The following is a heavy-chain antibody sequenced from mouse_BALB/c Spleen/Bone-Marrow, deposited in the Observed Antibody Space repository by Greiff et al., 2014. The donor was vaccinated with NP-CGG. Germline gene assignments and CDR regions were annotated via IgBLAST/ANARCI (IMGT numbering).Heavy chain of an antibody. J-gene: IGHJ2*01. V-gene: IGHV1-9*01. CDR1: GYTFSSYW. CDR2: ILPGSVTT. Sequence: QVQLQQSGAELMKPGASVKISCKATGYTFSSYWIEWIKQRPGHGLEWIGEILPGSVTTNYNGRFKGKATLTADTSSNTAYMQLSSLTSEDSAVYYCARDHFDHWGPGTTLTVSS. CDR3: ARDHFDH.